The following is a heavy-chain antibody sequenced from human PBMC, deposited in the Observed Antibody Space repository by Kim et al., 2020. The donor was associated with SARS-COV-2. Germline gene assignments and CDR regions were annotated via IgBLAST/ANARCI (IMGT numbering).Heavy chain of an antibody. Sequence: SETLSLTCAVYGGSFSGSYWSWIRQPPGKGLEWIGEINHSGSTNYNPSLKSRVTISVDTSKNQFSLKLNSVTAADTAVYYCARGRGPSNGYGVPRRWFDPWGQGALVTVSS. CDR2: INHSGST. CDR3: ARGRGPSNGYGVPRRWFDP. D-gene: IGHD5-12*01. J-gene: IGHJ5*02. V-gene: IGHV4-34*01. CDR1: GGSFSGSY.